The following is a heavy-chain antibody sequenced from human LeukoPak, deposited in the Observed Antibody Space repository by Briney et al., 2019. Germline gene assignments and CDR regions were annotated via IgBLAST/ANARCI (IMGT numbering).Heavy chain of an antibody. D-gene: IGHD4-23*01. J-gene: IGHJ4*02. CDR1: GGTFSSYA. Sequence: SVKVSCKASGGTFSSYAISWVRQAPGQGLEWMGRIIPILGIANYAQKFQGRVTITADESTSTAYMELSSLRSEDTAVYYCASLNYGGNSGGWGQGTLVTVSS. CDR2: IIPILGIA. V-gene: IGHV1-69*04. CDR3: ASLNYGGNSGG.